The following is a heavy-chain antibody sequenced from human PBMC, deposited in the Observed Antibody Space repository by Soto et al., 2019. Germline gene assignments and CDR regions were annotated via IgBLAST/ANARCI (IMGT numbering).Heavy chain of an antibody. Sequence: GGSLRLSCAASGFTSSSYGMHWVRQAPGKGLEWVAVISYDGSNKYYADSVKGRFTISRDNSKNTLYLQMNSLRAEDTAVYYCEKDFIYDLSDYWGQGTLVTVSS. V-gene: IGHV3-30*18. CDR1: GFTSSSYG. CDR3: EKDFIYDLSDY. CDR2: ISYDGSNK. D-gene: IGHD3-10*01. J-gene: IGHJ4*02.